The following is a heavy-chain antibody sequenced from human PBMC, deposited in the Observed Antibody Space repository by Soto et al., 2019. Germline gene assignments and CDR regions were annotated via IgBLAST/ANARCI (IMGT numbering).Heavy chain of an antibody. D-gene: IGHD1-26*01. J-gene: IGHJ5*02. V-gene: IGHV1-69*13. CDR3: AREVGATLNWFDP. Sequence: VASVKVSCRASGGTFSSYAISWVRQAPGQGLEWMGGIIPIFGTANYAQKFQGRVTITADESTSTAYMELSSLRSEDTAVYYCAREVGATLNWFDPWGQGTLVTVS. CDR1: GGTFSSYA. CDR2: IIPIFGTA.